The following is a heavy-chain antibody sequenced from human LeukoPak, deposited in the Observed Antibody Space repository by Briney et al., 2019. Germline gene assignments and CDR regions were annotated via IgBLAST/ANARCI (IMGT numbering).Heavy chain of an antibody. CDR1: GFTFDDYA. CDR2: ISWNSGSI. Sequence: GGSLRLSCAASGFTFDDYAMHWVRQAPGKGLEWVSGISWNSGSIGYADSVKGRFTISRDNSKNTLYLQMNSLRAEDTAVYYCARDGLLGYFDYWGQGTLVTVSS. V-gene: IGHV3-9*01. CDR3: ARDGLLGYFDY. J-gene: IGHJ4*02.